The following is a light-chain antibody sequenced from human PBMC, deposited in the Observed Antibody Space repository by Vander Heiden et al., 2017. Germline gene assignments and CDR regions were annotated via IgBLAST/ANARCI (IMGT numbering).Light chain of an antibody. Sequence: DIQMTQSPSSLSASVGDTVTITCRPSQSINNYLNWYQQRPGKAPKLLIYAAASLQSGVPSRFSGSGSGTDFTLTISSLQPEDFATYHCQQSDSIPWTFGQGTKVEIK. CDR2: AAA. J-gene: IGKJ1*01. V-gene: IGKV1-39*01. CDR1: QSINNY. CDR3: QQSDSIPWT.